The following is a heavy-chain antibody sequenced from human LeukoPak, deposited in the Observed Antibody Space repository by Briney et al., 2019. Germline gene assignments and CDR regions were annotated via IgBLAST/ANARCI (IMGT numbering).Heavy chain of an antibody. CDR2: INESGRT. Sequence: PSETLSLTCAVSGGSFSGYDWSWIRQPPGKGLEWIGEINESGRTNYNPSLESRVTISADPSKNQFSLNLDSVTAADTAAYFCARGLYWGPAGSGICYIDVWGKGTTVTVSS. CDR1: GGSFSGYD. CDR3: ARGLYWGPAGSGICYIDV. J-gene: IGHJ6*03. V-gene: IGHV4-34*01. D-gene: IGHD7-27*01.